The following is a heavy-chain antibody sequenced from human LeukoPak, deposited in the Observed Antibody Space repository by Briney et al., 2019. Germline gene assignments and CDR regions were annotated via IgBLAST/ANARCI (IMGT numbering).Heavy chain of an antibody. V-gene: IGHV1-18*01. CDR1: GYTFTSCG. CDR3: ATSPYIYGSNYYYYYIDV. CDR2: INAYNGNT. J-gene: IGHJ6*03. D-gene: IGHD5-18*01. Sequence: ASVKVSCKASGYTFTSCGISWVRQPPGQGLERMGWINAYNGNTNYAQKLQGRVTMTTDTSTSTAYTELRSLTPDDTAVYSCATSPYIYGSNYYYYYIDVWGKGTTVTVSS.